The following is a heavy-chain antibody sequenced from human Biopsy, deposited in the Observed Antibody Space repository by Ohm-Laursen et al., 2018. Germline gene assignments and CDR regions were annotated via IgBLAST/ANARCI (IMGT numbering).Heavy chain of an antibody. D-gene: IGHD6-19*01. CDR2: INPNNGNT. Sequence: SVKVSCKPSGYSLTSHDINWVRQAPGQGPEWMGWINPNNGNTGYAPQFQGRVSMTTDTSISTAYMELSGLTFEDTAVYYCARTPTISVGGTWSRYWFFDIWGRGTLITVSS. CDR1: GYSLTSHD. CDR3: ARTPTISVGGTWSRYWFFDI. V-gene: IGHV1-8*01. J-gene: IGHJ2*01.